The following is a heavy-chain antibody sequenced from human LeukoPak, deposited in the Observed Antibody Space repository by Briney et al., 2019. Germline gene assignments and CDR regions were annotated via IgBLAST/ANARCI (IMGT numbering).Heavy chain of an antibody. CDR2: ISGSGGST. D-gene: IGHD3-16*02. V-gene: IGHV3-23*01. CDR1: GFTFSSYA. J-gene: IGHJ4*02. Sequence: PGGSLRLSCAASGFTFSSYAMSWVRQAPGKGLEWVSAISGSGGSTYYADSVKGRFTISRDNSKNTLYLQMNSLRAEDTAVYYCAKDESGNDYVWGSYRYEAYCFDYWGQGTLVTVSS. CDR3: AKDESGNDYVWGSYRYEAYCFDY.